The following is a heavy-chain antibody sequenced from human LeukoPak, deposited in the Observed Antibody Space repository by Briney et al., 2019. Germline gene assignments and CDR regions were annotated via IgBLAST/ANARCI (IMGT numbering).Heavy chain of an antibody. V-gene: IGHV3-23*01. J-gene: IGHJ1*01. Sequence: GGSLGLSCTDSGFTYNNYAMSWVRQAPGKALEWVSASSASGDSPYYADSVKGRFTISRDNSKNTLDLQMNSLRVEDTAVYYCAKGVYGSGSYREYFEQWGQGTLVTVSS. D-gene: IGHD3-10*01. CDR3: AKGVYGSGSYREYFEQ. CDR1: GFTYNNYA. CDR2: SSASGDSP.